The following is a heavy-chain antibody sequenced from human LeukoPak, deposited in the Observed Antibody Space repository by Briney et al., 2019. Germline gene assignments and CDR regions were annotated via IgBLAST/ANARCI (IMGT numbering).Heavy chain of an antibody. Sequence: GGSLRLSCVASGFTFSNYWMSWVRQAPGKGLEWVANIKQDGSEKYYVDSVKGRFTISRDNSKNTLYLQMNSLRAEDTAVYYCAKDRRAGSYDYWGQGTLVTVSS. CDR3: AKDRRAGSYDY. D-gene: IGHD3-10*01. J-gene: IGHJ4*02. V-gene: IGHV3-7*03. CDR1: GFTFSNYW. CDR2: IKQDGSEK.